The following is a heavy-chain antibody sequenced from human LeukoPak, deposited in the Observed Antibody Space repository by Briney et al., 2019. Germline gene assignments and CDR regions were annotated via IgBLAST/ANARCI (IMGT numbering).Heavy chain of an antibody. CDR3: ARLNGHYSRGVDY. CDR1: GFTLSDYH. J-gene: IGHJ4*01. D-gene: IGHD2-15*01. CDR2: ISSSAYTM. Sequence: PGGSLRLSCEASGFTLSDYHMNWIRQAPGKGLEWVSQISSSAYTMHHANSVKGRFTISRDNANNSLSLQMNSLRADDTAVYYCARLNGHYSRGVDYWGQGTLVTVSS. V-gene: IGHV3-11*01.